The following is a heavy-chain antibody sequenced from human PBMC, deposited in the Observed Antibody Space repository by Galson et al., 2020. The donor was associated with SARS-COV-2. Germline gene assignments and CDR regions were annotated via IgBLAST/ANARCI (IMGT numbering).Heavy chain of an antibody. D-gene: IGHD6-13*01. V-gene: IGHV1-69*01. CDR1: VGTFSSYA. CDR3: ATDPGSSSSRWVESFQH. Sequence: SLQIPWKASVGTFSSYAIRSVRQEPGQGPDQVVGLTQIFAPAYYVQILQGRVTITADESTSTAYMELSSLRAEDTAVYYCATDPGSSSSRWVESFQHWGQGTLVTVSS. CDR2: LTQIFAPA. J-gene: IGHJ1*01.